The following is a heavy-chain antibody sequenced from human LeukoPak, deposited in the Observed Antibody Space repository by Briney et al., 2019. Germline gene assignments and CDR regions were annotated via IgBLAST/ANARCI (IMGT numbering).Heavy chain of an antibody. J-gene: IGHJ5*02. D-gene: IGHD3-3*01. CDR1: GFTFSSYS. CDR2: ISSSSSYI. CDR3: ASGKGHDFWSGYLSWFDP. Sequence: PGGSLRLSCAASGFTFSSYSMSWVRQAPGKGLEWVSSISSSSSYIYYADSVKGRFTISRDNAKNSLYLQMNSLRAEDTAMYYCASGKGHDFWSGYLSWFDPWGQGTLVTVSS. V-gene: IGHV3-21*01.